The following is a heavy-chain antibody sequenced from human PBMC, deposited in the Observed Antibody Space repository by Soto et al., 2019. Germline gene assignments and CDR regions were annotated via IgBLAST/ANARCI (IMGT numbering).Heavy chain of an antibody. CDR1: GFTLSDYY. J-gene: IGHJ5*02. Sequence: QVQLVESGGGLVKPGGSLRLSCAASGFTLSDYYMSWMRQAPGKGLEWRSYISSSGNTIYYATSVKGRFTISRDNAKNSLSLQMNSLTAEDTAVYYCARRLGFSGVGPSTSNWFDPWGQGTLVTVSS. D-gene: IGHD1-26*01. CDR2: ISSSGNTI. CDR3: ARRLGFSGVGPSTSNWFDP. V-gene: IGHV3-11*01.